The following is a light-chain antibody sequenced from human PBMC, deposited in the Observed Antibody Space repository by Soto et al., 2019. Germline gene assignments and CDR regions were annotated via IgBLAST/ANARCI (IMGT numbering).Light chain of an antibody. Sequence: QSVLTQPASVSGSPGQSITISCTGTSSDAGGFNYVSWYQQHPGKTPKLLIYEVRNRPSGVSNRFSGSKSGNTASLTISGLQAEDEADYYCSSYTSSSSGVFGTGTKGTVL. CDR1: SSDAGGFNY. J-gene: IGLJ1*01. V-gene: IGLV2-14*01. CDR2: EVR. CDR3: SSYTSSSSGV.